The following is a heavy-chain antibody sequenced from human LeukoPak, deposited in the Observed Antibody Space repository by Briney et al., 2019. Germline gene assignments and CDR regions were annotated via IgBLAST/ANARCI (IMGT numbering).Heavy chain of an antibody. CDR1: GGSITTTNYY. V-gene: IGHV4-39*01. Sequence: PSETLSLTCTVSGGSITTTNYYWAWIRQPPGEGLQWIGSVYYRGNTYSNPSLKSRVTISVDTSKNQFSLKLSSVTAADTAVYYCARPVDTAMGGHFDYWGQGTLVTVSS. J-gene: IGHJ4*02. CDR2: VYYRGNT. CDR3: ARPVDTAMGGHFDY. D-gene: IGHD5-18*01.